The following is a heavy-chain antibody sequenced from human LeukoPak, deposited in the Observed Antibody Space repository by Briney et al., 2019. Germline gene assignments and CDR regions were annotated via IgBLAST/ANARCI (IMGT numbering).Heavy chain of an antibody. CDR3: ARHISVGATDYFDY. CDR2: MHYRGPT. V-gene: IGHV4-39*01. D-gene: IGHD1-26*01. CDR1: GGPISANEYY. Sequence: SETLSLTCSVSGGPISANEYYWVWIRQPPGKGLEWIGSMHYRGPTYYNPSLKSRVTISVDTSKNQFSLKLSSVTAADTAAYYCARHISVGATDYFDYWGQGTLVTVSS. J-gene: IGHJ4*02.